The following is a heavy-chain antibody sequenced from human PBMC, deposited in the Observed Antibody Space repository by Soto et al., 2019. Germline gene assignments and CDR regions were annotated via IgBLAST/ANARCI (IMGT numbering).Heavy chain of an antibody. CDR2: IWYDGSNK. CDR3: ARDGGIASDPSINGMDV. D-gene: IGHD6-13*01. V-gene: IGHV3-33*01. Sequence: PGGSLRLSCAASGFTFSSYGMHWVRQAPGKGLEWVAVIWYDGSNKYYADSVKGRFTISRDNSKNTLYLQMNSLRAEDTAVYYCARDGGIASDPSINGMDVWGQGTTVTVSS. CDR1: GFTFSSYG. J-gene: IGHJ6*02.